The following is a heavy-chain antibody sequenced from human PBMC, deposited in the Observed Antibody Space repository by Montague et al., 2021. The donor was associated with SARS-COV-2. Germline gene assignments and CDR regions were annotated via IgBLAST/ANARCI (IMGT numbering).Heavy chain of an antibody. V-gene: IGHV4-61*03. D-gene: IGHD1-26*01. CDR1: GGLSNTDPSNSDF. CDR2: IHYNGYT. CDR3: ARGQIFGPGARGFEH. J-gene: IGHJ4*02. Sequence: SETLSLTCTVSGGLSNTDPSNSDFWSWIRQTPGKELEWIGWIHYNGYTNYNPSLKSRVTISIDTSKRYFSLRLNFLTATDTAVYYCARGQIFGPGARGFEHWGQGTLVTVAS.